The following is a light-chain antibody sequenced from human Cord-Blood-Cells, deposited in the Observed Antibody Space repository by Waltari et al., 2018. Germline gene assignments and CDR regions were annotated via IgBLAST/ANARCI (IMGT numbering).Light chain of an antibody. V-gene: IGLV2-14*01. CDR1: SSDVGGYNY. J-gene: IGLJ3*02. CDR3: SSYTSSRV. CDR2: DVS. Sequence: QSALTQPASVSGSPGQSITISCTGTSSDVGGYNYVSWYQQHPGKVPKLMIYDVSKRPSGVSNRFSGSKSGNTASLTLSALQAEDEADYYCSSYTSSRVFGGGTKLTVL.